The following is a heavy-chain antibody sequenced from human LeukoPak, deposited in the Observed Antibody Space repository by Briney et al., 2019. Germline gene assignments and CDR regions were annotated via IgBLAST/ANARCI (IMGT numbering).Heavy chain of an antibody. D-gene: IGHD2-15*01. J-gene: IGHJ4*02. Sequence: SETLSLTCTVSGGSISSSSYYWGWIRQPPGKGLEWIGSIYYSGSTYYNPSLKSRVTISVDTSKNQFSLKLSSVTAADTAVYYCAREGYPGVDYWGQGTLVTVSS. V-gene: IGHV4-39*07. CDR2: IYYSGST. CDR1: GGSISSSSYY. CDR3: AREGYPGVDY.